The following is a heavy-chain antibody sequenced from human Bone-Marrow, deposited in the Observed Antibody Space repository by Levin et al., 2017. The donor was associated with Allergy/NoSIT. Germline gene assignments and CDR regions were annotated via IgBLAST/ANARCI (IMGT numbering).Heavy chain of an antibody. CDR2: ISSTGGAT. J-gene: IGHJ6*03. CDR1: GFRFSDYG. CDR3: VKVGSDYRPGGDFYMDV. Sequence: AGGSLRLSCAASGFRFSDYGMSWVRQAPGKGLEWVSSISSTGGATYDTDSVKGRFRNFRDNSKNTLYLQMRNVRPEDTAVYYCVKVGSDYRPGGDFYMDVWGKGTAVSVSS. V-gene: IGHV3-23*01. D-gene: IGHD2-21*02.